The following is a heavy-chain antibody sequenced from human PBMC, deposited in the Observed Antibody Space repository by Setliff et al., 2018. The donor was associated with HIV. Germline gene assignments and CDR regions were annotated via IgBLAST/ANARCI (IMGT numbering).Heavy chain of an antibody. CDR2: IYYSGST. CDR3: ARGTSGGHSSGYYYFDY. Sequence: KTSETLSLTCTVSGGSISSSSYYWGWIRQPPGKGLEWIGSIYYSGSTYSNPSLKSRVTISVDTSKNQFSLKLSSVTVADTAVYYCARGTSGGHSSGYYYFDYWGHGTLVTVSS. CDR1: GGSISSSSYY. D-gene: IGHD3-22*01. V-gene: IGHV4-39*01. J-gene: IGHJ4*01.